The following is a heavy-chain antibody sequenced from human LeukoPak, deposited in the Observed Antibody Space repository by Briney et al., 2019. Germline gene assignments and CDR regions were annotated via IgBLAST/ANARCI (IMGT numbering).Heavy chain of an antibody. V-gene: IGHV1-2*02. CDR2: INPNSGGT. Sequence: GASVKVSCRASGYTFTGYYIHWVRQAPGQGLGWMGWINPNSGGTNYAQKFQGRVTMTRDTSISTAYMELSRLRSDDTAVYYCASGRYCSSTSCYSVWFDPWGQGTLVTVSS. CDR3: ASGRYCSSTSCYSVWFDP. J-gene: IGHJ5*02. D-gene: IGHD2-2*01. CDR1: GYTFTGYY.